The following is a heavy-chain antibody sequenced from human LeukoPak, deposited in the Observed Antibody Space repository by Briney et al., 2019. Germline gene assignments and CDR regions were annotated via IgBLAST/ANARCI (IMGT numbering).Heavy chain of an antibody. CDR3: VRVRNGAADGLAEYFQH. V-gene: IGHV4-39*07. D-gene: IGHD6-13*01. Sequence: PSETLSLTCTVSGGSISGSSHYWAWIRQSPGTGLEWIGSIYYTGSTFYNPSLKNRVTISIHTSKNQFSLKLSSVTAADTAVYYCVRVRNGAADGLAEYFQHWGQGTLVTVSS. CDR1: GGSISGSSHY. CDR2: IYYTGST. J-gene: IGHJ1*01.